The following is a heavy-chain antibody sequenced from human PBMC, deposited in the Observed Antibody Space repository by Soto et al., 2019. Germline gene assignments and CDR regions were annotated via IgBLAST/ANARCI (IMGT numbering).Heavy chain of an antibody. D-gene: IGHD2-21*02. J-gene: IGHJ3*02. Sequence: QVQLVQSGAEVKKPGASVKVSCKASGYTCTSYGITWVRQAPGQGREWMGWISAYNGNTNYAQKLQGRVTMTTDTSTSTAYMELRSLRSDDTAVYYCARHQVYCGGDCLDALDIWGQGTMVTVSS. CDR1: GYTCTSYG. V-gene: IGHV1-18*01. CDR2: ISAYNGNT. CDR3: ARHQVYCGGDCLDALDI.